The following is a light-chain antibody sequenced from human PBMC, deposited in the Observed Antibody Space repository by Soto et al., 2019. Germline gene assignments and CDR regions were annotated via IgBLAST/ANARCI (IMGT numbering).Light chain of an antibody. CDR3: QQTYSTSIP. CDR1: QSISSY. Sequence: SSSSTTEFERFTITCRASQSISSYLNWYQQKPGKAPKLLIYAASSLQSGVPSRFSGSGSGTDFTLTISSLQPEDFAPYYCQQTYSTSIPSGQVTRLEIK. J-gene: IGKJ5*01. V-gene: IGKV1-39*01. CDR2: AAS.